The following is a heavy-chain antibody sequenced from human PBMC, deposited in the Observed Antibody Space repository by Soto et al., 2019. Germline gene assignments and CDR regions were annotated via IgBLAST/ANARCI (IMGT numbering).Heavy chain of an antibody. D-gene: IGHD3-10*01. V-gene: IGHV3-23*01. CDR1: GFTFSTYA. J-gene: IGHJ4*02. CDR3: ARGSTDAYPGSRIFDF. Sequence: EVQLLQSGGGLVQPGGSLRLSCAASGFTFSTYAMNWVRQAPGKGLEWVSGITDTGGDTKYADSVRGRFTISRDNSKNTLYLQMSSLRVEDSAVYYCARGSTDAYPGSRIFDFWGRGTLVTVSA. CDR2: ITDTGGDT.